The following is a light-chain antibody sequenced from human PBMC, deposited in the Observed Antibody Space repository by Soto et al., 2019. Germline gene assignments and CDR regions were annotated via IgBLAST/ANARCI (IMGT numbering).Light chain of an antibody. V-gene: IGKV3-20*01. J-gene: IGKJ1*01. Sequence: DTVLTQSPGTLSLTSGERATLSCRASQSISGTYVAWYQQKPGQAPRLHIYSASTRATGIPERFSGSGSGTDFTLTISRLEPEDFAVYYCQHYGTSPSTFGRGTKVEIK. CDR3: QHYGTSPST. CDR2: SAS. CDR1: QSISGTY.